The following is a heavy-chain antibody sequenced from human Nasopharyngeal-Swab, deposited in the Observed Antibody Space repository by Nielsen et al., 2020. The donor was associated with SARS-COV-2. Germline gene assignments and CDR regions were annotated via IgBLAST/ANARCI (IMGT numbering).Heavy chain of an antibody. D-gene: IGHD5-12*01. Sequence: GESLKISCKGSGYSFTSYWIGWVRQMPGKGLEWMGIIYPGDSDTRYSPSFQGQVTISADTSISTAYLQWSSLKASDTAMYYCARRGYSGYEYYGMDVWGQGTTVTVSS. CDR2: IYPGDSDT. CDR3: ARRGYSGYEYYGMDV. CDR1: GYSFTSYW. J-gene: IGHJ6*02. V-gene: IGHV5-51*01.